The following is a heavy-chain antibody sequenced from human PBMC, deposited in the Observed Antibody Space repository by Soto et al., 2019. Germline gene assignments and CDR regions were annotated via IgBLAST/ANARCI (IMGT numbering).Heavy chain of an antibody. D-gene: IGHD1-26*01. Sequence: QVQLVESGGGVVQPGRSLRLSCAASGFTFSHYAMHWVRQAPGKGLEWVALMSYDGSNEYYAESVKGRFSISRDNSKNTLYLQMTSLRAEDTAVYYCANGGSHNFDYWGQGTLVTVSS. V-gene: IGHV3-30*18. CDR2: MSYDGSNE. CDR1: GFTFSHYA. J-gene: IGHJ4*02. CDR3: ANGGSHNFDY.